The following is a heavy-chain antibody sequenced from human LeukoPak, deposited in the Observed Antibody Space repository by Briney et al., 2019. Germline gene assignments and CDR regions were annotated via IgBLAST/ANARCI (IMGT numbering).Heavy chain of an antibody. J-gene: IGHJ6*02. CDR1: GFTFSDYY. V-gene: IGHV3-11*01. Sequence: GGSLRLSCAASGFTFSDYYMSWIRQAPGKGLEWVSYISSSGSTIYYADSVKGRITISRDNAKNSLYLQMNSLRAEDTAVYYCAREFSSPGYYYYGMDVWGQGTTVTVSS. CDR3: AREFSSPGYYYYGMDV. D-gene: IGHD6-6*01. CDR2: ISSSGSTI.